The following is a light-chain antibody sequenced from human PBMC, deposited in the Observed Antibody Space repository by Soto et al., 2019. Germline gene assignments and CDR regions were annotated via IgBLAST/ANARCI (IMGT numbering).Light chain of an antibody. CDR3: QQYDSFPWT. J-gene: IGKJ1*01. CDR1: QSLGSS. Sequence: DIQMTQSPSTLSASVGDRVSITCRATQSLGSSLAWYQQKPGKAPKLLIFKASNLDIGVPSRFSGSGSGTEFTLTITGRQTDDFATYSCQQYDSFPWTFGQGTKVEIK. V-gene: IGKV1-5*03. CDR2: KAS.